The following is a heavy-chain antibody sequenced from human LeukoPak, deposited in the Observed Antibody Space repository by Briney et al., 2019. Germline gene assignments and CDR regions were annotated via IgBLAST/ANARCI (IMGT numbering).Heavy chain of an antibody. CDR3: ATEVTVTGSGD. Sequence: GRSLRLSCAASGLTFSSYWMDWVRQAPGQGLVWVSRINNDGSNTNYADSVKGRFTISRDNAKKTLYLEMNSLVAEDTAMYYCATEVTVTGSGDWGQGTLVSVSS. D-gene: IGHD6-19*01. V-gene: IGHV3-74*01. J-gene: IGHJ4*02. CDR2: INNDGSNT. CDR1: GLTFSSYW.